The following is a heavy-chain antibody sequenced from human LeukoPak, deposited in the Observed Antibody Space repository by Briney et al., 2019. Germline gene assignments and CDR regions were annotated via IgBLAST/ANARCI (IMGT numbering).Heavy chain of an antibody. CDR3: ARERNFYDGGVYRKGGFDV. CDR1: GGSISSDNW. Sequence: SGTLSLTCTVSGGSISSDNWWTWVRQTPGKGLEWIGEVYHSGSTFYNPSLQSRITISVDKSKNQFSLKLTSVTAADTAVYYCARERNFYDGGVYRKGGFDVWGQGTLVTVST. D-gene: IGHD3-22*01. CDR2: VYHSGST. J-gene: IGHJ3*01. V-gene: IGHV4-4*02.